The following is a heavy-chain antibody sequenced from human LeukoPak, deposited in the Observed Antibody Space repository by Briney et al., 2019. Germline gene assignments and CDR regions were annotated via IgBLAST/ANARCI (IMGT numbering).Heavy chain of an antibody. CDR3: VGHVTGSSHDD. CDR1: GASISSSIHY. D-gene: IGHD1-26*01. J-gene: IGHJ4*02. V-gene: IGHV4-39*01. Sequence: SETLSLTCTVSGASISSSIHYWGWFRQPPGKGLEWIGTLSSSGSTYYNPSLKSRVTISVDTSKNQFSLRQSSVTAADTAVYYCVGHVTGSSHDDWGQGTLVTASS. CDR2: LSSSGST.